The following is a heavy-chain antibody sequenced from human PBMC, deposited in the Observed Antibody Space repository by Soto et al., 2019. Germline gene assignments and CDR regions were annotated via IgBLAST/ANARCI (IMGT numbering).Heavy chain of an antibody. CDR2: IWYDGSHK. D-gene: IGHD3-22*01. CDR3: ARDNSGYRLDV. Sequence: QVQLVESGGGVVQPGRSLRLSCAASGFTFSTYGMHWVRQAPGKGLEWVAVIWYDGSHKDYADSVKGPFTISRDNYKNTLYLQMNSLRGEDKAVYYCARDNSGYRLDVSGKGTTVTVSS. J-gene: IGHJ6*04. V-gene: IGHV3-33*01. CDR1: GFTFSTYG.